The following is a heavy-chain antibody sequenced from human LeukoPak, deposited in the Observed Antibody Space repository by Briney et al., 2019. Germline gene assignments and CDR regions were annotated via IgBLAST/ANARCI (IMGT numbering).Heavy chain of an antibody. CDR3: ARDGDSSYFDY. CDR2: IYYTGST. CDR1: RGSISGYY. J-gene: IGHJ4*02. Sequence: SETLSLTCTVSRGSISGYYWSWIRQPPGKGLEWIGYIYYTGSTNYNPSLKSRVTISVATSKNQFSLKLSSVTAADTAVYYCARDGDSSYFDYGGQGTLVTVSS. D-gene: IGHD3-22*01. V-gene: IGHV4-59*01.